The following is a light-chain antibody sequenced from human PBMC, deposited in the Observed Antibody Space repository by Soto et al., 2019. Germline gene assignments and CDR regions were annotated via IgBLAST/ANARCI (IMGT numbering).Light chain of an antibody. Sequence: SYELTQPPSVSVVPGQTARITCGGNNIGSKSVHWYQQKPGQAPVLVVYDDSDRPSGSPERFSGSNSGNTATLTISRVEAGDEADYYCQVWDSSSDPNYVFGTGTKVTVL. CDR2: DDS. V-gene: IGLV3-21*02. CDR1: NIGSKS. CDR3: QVWDSSSDPNYV. J-gene: IGLJ1*01.